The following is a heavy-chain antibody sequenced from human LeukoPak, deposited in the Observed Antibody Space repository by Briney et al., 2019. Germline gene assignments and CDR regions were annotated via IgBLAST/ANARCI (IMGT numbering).Heavy chain of an antibody. CDR2: IIPIFGTA. V-gene: IGHV1-69*01. J-gene: IGHJ4*02. CDR3: ARVGSGGSCYSCHFDY. Sequence: GSSVKVSCKASGGTFSSYAISWVRQAPGQGLEWMGGIIPIFGTANYAQKFQGRVTITADESTRTAYMELSSLRSEDTAVYYCARVGSGGSCYSCHFDYWGQGTLVTVSS. D-gene: IGHD2-15*01. CDR1: GGTFSSYA.